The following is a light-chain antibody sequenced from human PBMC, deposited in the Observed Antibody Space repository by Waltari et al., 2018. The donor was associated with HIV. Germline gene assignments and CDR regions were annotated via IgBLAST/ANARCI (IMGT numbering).Light chain of an antibody. CDR3: TAWDDGLSDPV. CDR2: SNT. J-gene: IGLJ3*02. Sequence: QSVLTQPPSASGTPGQRVTISCSGSSSNIGSNTVNWYQQLPGTAPKLLIYSNTQRPSGVPDRFSGSKSGTSASLAISGLQSEDEADYYCTAWDDGLSDPVFGGGTKLTVL. V-gene: IGLV1-44*01. CDR1: SSNIGSNT.